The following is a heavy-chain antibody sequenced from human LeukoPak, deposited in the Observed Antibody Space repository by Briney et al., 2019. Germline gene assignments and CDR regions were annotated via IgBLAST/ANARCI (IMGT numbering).Heavy chain of an antibody. CDR2: INTNTGNP. Sequence: ASVKVSCKASGYTLSTYAMNWVRQSPGQGLEWMSWINTNTGNPSYAQGFTGRFVFSLDTSVSTAYLQINNLKAEDTAIYYCARDPGAAAALSGTFDFWGQGTLVTVSS. J-gene: IGHJ4*02. CDR3: ARDPGAAAALSGTFDF. CDR1: GYTLSTYA. D-gene: IGHD6-13*01. V-gene: IGHV7-4-1*02.